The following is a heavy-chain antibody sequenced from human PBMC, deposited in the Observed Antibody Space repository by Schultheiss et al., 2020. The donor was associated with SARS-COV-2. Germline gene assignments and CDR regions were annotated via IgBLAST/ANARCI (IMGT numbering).Heavy chain of an antibody. CDR2: IYYSGST. J-gene: IGHJ4*02. Sequence: SETLSLTCTVSGGSISSGYYYWSWIRQPPGKGLEWIGYIYYSGSTNYNPSLKSRVTISVDTSKNQFSLKLSSVTAADTAVYYCVRKDVVTGFDHWGRGTLVTVSS. D-gene: IGHD2-21*02. V-gene: IGHV4-61*01. CDR1: GGSISSGYYY. CDR3: VRKDVVTGFDH.